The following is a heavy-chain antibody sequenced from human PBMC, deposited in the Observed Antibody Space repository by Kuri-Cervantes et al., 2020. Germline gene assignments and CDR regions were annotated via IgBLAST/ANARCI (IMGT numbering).Heavy chain of an antibody. J-gene: IGHJ6*03. D-gene: IGHD6-13*01. CDR3: ARGQGSSSWYYYYYYMDV. CDR2: MNPNSGNT. CDR1: GYTFTSYD. V-gene: IGHV1-8*02. Sequence: ASVKVSCKASGYTFTSYDINWVRQATGQGLEWMGWMNPNSGNTGYAQKFQGRVTMTRNTSISTAYMELSSLRSEDTAVYYCARGQGSSSWYYYYYYMDVWGKGTTVTVSS.